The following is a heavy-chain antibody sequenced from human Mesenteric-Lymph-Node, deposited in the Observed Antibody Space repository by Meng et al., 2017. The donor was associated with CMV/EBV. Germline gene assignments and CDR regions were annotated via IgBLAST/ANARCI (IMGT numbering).Heavy chain of an antibody. CDR1: GYSFPVYD. CDR2: ISTSYGDT. Sequence: CKASGYSFPVYDINWVRQAPGQGLEWMGWISTSYGDTKYAQEVQGRVTLTTDTSTSTAYMELRSLRSDDTAVYFCARGYSGYGYYFDHWGQGTLVTVSS. J-gene: IGHJ4*02. D-gene: IGHD5-12*01. V-gene: IGHV1-18*01. CDR3: ARGYSGYGYYFDH.